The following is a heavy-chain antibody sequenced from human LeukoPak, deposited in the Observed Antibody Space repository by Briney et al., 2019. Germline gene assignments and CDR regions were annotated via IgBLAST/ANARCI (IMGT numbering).Heavy chain of an antibody. Sequence: PGGSLRLSCAASGFIFTNYFMSWVRQAPGKGLEWVASIKHDGSEKYYVDSVRGRFTISRDDTKNSLYLQMSSLRAEDTAVYYCAKVYSSGWWVIDYWGQGTLVTVSS. V-gene: IGHV3-7*01. J-gene: IGHJ4*02. CDR2: IKHDGSEK. D-gene: IGHD6-19*01. CDR3: AKVYSSGWWVIDY. CDR1: GFIFTNYF.